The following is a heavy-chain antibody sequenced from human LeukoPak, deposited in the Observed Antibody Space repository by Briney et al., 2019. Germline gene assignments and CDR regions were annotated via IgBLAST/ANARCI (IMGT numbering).Heavy chain of an antibody. Sequence: SETLSLTCTVSGGSISSYYWSWIRQPPGKGLEWIGYIYYSGSTNYNPSLKSRVTISVGTSKNQFSLKLSSVTAADTAVYYCARVSGVLRFGDYYYGMDVWGQGTTVTVSS. CDR1: GGSISSYY. V-gene: IGHV4-59*01. CDR3: ARVSGVLRFGDYYYGMDV. D-gene: IGHD3-3*01. CDR2: IYYSGST. J-gene: IGHJ6*02.